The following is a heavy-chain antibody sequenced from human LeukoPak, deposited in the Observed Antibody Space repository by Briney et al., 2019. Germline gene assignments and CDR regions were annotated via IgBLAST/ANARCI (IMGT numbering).Heavy chain of an antibody. V-gene: IGHV3-30*18. CDR3: AKDNGSLDY. Sequence: GRSLRLSCAASGFTFSNYGMHWVRQAPGKGLEWVAVISYDGSNKSYADSVKGRFTISRDNSKNTLYLQMNSLRAEDTAVYYCAKDNGSLDYWGQGTLVTVSS. CDR1: GFTFSNYG. CDR2: ISYDGSNK. J-gene: IGHJ4*02. D-gene: IGHD6-25*01.